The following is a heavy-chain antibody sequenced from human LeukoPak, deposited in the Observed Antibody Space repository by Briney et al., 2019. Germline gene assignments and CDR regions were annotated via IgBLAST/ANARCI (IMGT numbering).Heavy chain of an antibody. V-gene: IGHV3-7*01. D-gene: IGHD3-16*02. Sequence: PGGSLRLSCAASGFTFSNYWMSWVRQAPGKGLEWVANIKEDGSENYYVDSVKGRFTISRDNAKNSLYLQMNSLRAEDTAVYYCARGDTYYDYVWGSYRYPSDAFDVWGQGTLVTVSS. CDR1: GFTFSNYW. CDR3: ARGDTYYDYVWGSYRYPSDAFDV. CDR2: IKEDGSEN. J-gene: IGHJ3*01.